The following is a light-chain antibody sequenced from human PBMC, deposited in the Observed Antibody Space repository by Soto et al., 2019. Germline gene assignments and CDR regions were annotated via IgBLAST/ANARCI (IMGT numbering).Light chain of an antibody. CDR2: KAS. V-gene: IGKV1-5*03. J-gene: IGKJ4*01. CDR3: QQYKTYPLT. Sequence: DIQVTQSPSTLSASVGGRVTITCRASQSISTWLAWYQQKPGKAPKLLIYKASSLEGGVPSRFSGSGSGTEFNITISSLQPDDFATYYCQQYKTYPLTFGGGTKVDIK. CDR1: QSISTW.